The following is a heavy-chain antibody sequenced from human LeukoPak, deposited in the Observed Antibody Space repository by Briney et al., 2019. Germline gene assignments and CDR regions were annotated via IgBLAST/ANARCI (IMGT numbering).Heavy chain of an antibody. CDR3: ARRGYTYYYGSGSGKFDY. CDR1: GGSFSGYY. Sequence: SETLSLTCAVYGGSFSGYYWSWIRQPPGKGLEWIGEINHSGSTNYNPSLKSRVTISVDTSKNQFSLKLSSVAAADTAVYYCARRGYTYYYGSGSGKFDYWGQGTLVTVSS. D-gene: IGHD3-10*01. CDR2: INHSGST. J-gene: IGHJ4*02. V-gene: IGHV4-34*01.